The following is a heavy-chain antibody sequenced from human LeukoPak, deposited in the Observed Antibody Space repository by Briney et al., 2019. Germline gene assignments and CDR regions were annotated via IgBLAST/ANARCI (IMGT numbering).Heavy chain of an antibody. J-gene: IGHJ4*02. Sequence: GGSLRLSCAASGFTFSSYSMNWVRQAPGKGLEWVSYISSSSSTIYYADSVKGRFTLSRDNAKNSLYLQMNSLRAEDTAVYYCASRSGSYAYYFDYWGQGTLVTVSS. CDR2: ISSSSSTI. CDR1: GFTFSSYS. V-gene: IGHV3-48*04. D-gene: IGHD1-26*01. CDR3: ASRSGSYAYYFDY.